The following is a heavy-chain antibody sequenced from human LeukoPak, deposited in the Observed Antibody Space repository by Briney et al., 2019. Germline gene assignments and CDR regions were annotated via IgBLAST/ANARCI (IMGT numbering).Heavy chain of an antibody. J-gene: IGHJ4*02. CDR2: IYPGDSDT. D-gene: IGHD6-19*01. CDR3: ARAGYSSGWSFDY. V-gene: IGHV5-51*01. Sequence: GESLKISCKGSGYSFTSYWIGWVRQMPGKGLEWMWIIYPGDSDTRYSPSFQGQVTISADKSISTAYLQSSSLKASDTAMYYCARAGYSSGWSFDYWGQGTLVTVSS. CDR1: GYSFTSYW.